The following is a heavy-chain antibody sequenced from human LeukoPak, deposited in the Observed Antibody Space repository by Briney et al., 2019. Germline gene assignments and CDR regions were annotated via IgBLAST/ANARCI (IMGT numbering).Heavy chain of an antibody. D-gene: IGHD3-10*01. CDR2: ISYDGSNK. CDR1: GFTFSSYG. CDR3: ANNYGSGSYYFGMDV. Sequence: PGRSLRLSCAASGFTFSSYGMHCVRQAPGKGLGWVTVISYDGSNKYYADSVKGRFTISRDNSKNTLYLQMNSLRAEDTAVYYCANNYGSGSYYFGMDVWGQGTTVTVSS. V-gene: IGHV3-30*18. J-gene: IGHJ6*02.